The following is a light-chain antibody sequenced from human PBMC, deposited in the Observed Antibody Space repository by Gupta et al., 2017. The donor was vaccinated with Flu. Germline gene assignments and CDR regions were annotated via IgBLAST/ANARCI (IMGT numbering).Light chain of an antibody. Sequence: QSELTQPPSASGTPAQRVTISCSGSTSNIGSNAVNWYQQFPGTAPKPLIYDSNQRPSGVPDRFSGSKSGTSASLAISGLQSEDEADYYCAAWEDSLNGRGVFGGGTKLTVL. CDR1: TSNIGSNA. CDR3: AAWEDSLNGRGV. CDR2: DSN. J-gene: IGLJ2*01. V-gene: IGLV1-44*01.